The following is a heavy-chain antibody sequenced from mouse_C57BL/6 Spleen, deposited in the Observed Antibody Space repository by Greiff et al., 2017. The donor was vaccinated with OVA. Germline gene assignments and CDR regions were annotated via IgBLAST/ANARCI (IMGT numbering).Heavy chain of an antibody. CDR3: ARTYYSNYEVAY. CDR2: ISSGSSTI. Sequence: EVQRVESGGGLVKPGGSLKLSCAASGFTFSDYGMHWVRQAPEKGLEWVAYISSGSSTIYYADTVKGRFTISRDNAKNTLFLQMTSLRSEDTAMYYCARTYYSNYEVAYWGQGTLVTVSA. V-gene: IGHV5-17*01. D-gene: IGHD2-5*01. CDR1: GFTFSDYG. J-gene: IGHJ3*01.